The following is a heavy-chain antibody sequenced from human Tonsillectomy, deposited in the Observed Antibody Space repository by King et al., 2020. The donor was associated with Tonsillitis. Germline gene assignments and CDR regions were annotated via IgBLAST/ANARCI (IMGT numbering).Heavy chain of an antibody. V-gene: IGHV3-23*04. D-gene: IGHD6-13*01. Sequence: VQLVESGGGLVQPGGSLRLSCAASGFTFSSYAMNWVRQAPGKGLEWVSSISSSGGSTYYADSVKGRFTISRDNSKNTLYLQMSSLRAEDTAVYYCAKAKFVAAAGTGWFDPWGQGTLVTVSS. CDR3: AKAKFVAAAGTGWFDP. J-gene: IGHJ5*02. CDR2: ISSSGGST. CDR1: GFTFSSYA.